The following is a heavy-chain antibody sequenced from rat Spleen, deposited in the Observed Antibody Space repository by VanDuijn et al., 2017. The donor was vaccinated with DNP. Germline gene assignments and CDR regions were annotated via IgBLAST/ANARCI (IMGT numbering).Heavy chain of an antibody. Sequence: EVQLVESGGGLVQPGRSLKLSCAASGFSFRNYYMAWVRQTPKKGLEWVATVTTSDGGAYYRDSVKGRFTVSRDNAKSTLYLQINSLRSEDTATYYCATHNYYFDYWGQGVMVTVSS. CDR2: VTTSDGGA. CDR1: GFSFRNYY. CDR3: ATHNYYFDY. V-gene: IGHV5-25*01. D-gene: IGHD1-11*01. J-gene: IGHJ2*01.